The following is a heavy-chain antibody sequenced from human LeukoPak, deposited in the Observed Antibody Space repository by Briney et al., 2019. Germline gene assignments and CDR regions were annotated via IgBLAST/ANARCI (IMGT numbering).Heavy chain of an antibody. J-gene: IGHJ4*02. V-gene: IGHV3-30*04. CDR2: ISYDGSNK. CDR3: ASLSYYYDSSGYLPALDY. Sequence: GGSLRLSCAASGFTFSSYAMHWVRQAPGKGLEWVAVISYDGSNKYYADSVKGRFTISRDNSKNTLYLQMNSLRAEDTAVYYCASLSYYYDSSGYLPALDYWGQGTLVTVSS. D-gene: IGHD3-22*01. CDR1: GFTFSSYA.